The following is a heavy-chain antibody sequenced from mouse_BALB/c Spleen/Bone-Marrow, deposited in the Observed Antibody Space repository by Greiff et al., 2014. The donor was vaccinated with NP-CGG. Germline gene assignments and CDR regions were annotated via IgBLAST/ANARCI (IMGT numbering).Heavy chain of an antibody. CDR3: ARDQVYYYGSSYGYFDV. V-gene: IGHV5-15*02. J-gene: IGHJ1*01. Sequence: EVQLQESXGGLVQPGGSRKLSCAASGFTFSDYGMAWVRQAPGKGPEWVAFISNLAYSIYYADTVTGRFTISRENAKNTLYLEMSSLRSEDTAMYYCARDQVYYYGSSYGYFDVWGAGTTVTVSS. CDR1: GFTFSDYG. CDR2: ISNLAYSI. D-gene: IGHD1-1*01.